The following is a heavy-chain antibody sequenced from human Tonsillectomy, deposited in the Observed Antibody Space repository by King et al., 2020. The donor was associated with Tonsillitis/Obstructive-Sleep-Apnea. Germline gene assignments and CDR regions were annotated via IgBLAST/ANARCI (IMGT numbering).Heavy chain of an antibody. Sequence: VQRVESGGGLIKPGGSLRLSCAASGFTVSSNYMSWVRQAPGKGLEWVSVIYSGGSADYADPVKGRFTISRDNSKSTLCLQMNSLRAEDTAVYYCARGDCSGASCFYFSYYMDVCGKGTTVTVSS. J-gene: IGHJ6*03. CDR2: IYSGGSA. CDR1: GFTVSSNY. D-gene: IGHD2-15*01. CDR3: ARGDCSGASCFYFSYYMDV. V-gene: IGHV3-53*01.